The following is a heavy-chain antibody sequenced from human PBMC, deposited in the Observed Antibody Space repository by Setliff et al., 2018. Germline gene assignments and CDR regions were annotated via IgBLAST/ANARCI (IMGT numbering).Heavy chain of an antibody. Sequence: GGSLRLSCAASGFTFTNYWINWVRQAPGKGLEWVANIKQDGSVKYYVDSVKGRFTISRDNAKKSLYLQMNSLRAEDTAVYYCARDPGWKQFDYWGQGTLVTVSS. J-gene: IGHJ4*02. V-gene: IGHV3-7*03. CDR1: GFTFTNYW. D-gene: IGHD6-19*01. CDR2: IKQDGSVK. CDR3: ARDPGWKQFDY.